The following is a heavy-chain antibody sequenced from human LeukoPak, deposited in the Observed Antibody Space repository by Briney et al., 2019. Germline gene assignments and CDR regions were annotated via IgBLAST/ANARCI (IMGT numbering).Heavy chain of an antibody. J-gene: IGHJ5*02. CDR1: GGSISSYY. CDR2: IYIGGNT. Sequence: SETLSLTCTVSGGSISSYYWSWIRQPAGKGLEWIGNIYIGGNTNYNPSLKSRVTLSVDTSKNQFSLKLSSVTAADTAVYYCARGGIAAADNWFDPWGQGTLVTVSS. CDR3: ARGGIAAADNWFDP. V-gene: IGHV4-4*07. D-gene: IGHD6-13*01.